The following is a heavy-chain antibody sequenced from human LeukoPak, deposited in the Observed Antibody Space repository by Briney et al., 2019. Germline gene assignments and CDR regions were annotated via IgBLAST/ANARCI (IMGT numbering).Heavy chain of an antibody. CDR1: GFTFSDYE. CDR2: ISGSGSNI. V-gene: IGHV3-48*03. J-gene: IGHJ3*02. D-gene: IGHD1-1*01. CDR3: ARGGHDPGIPFDI. Sequence: GGSLRLSCAASGFTFSDYEMNWVRQAPGKGLEWISYISGSGSNIYYADSVKGRFTISRDNARNSLYLQMNSLRAEDTAVYYCARGGHDPGIPFDIWGQGTMVTVSS.